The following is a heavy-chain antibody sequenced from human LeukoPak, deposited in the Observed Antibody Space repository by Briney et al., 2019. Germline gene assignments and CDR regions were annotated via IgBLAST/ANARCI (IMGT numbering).Heavy chain of an antibody. CDR3: ARDHCSSTSCPPYGFDV. Sequence: GGSLRLSCAASGFTFSSYSMNWVRQAPGKGLEWVSSISSSSSYIYYADSVKGRFTISRDNAKNSLYLQMNSLRAEDTAVYYCARDHCSSTSCPPYGFDVWGQGTTVTVSS. CDR1: GFTFSSYS. D-gene: IGHD2-2*01. J-gene: IGHJ6*02. V-gene: IGHV3-21*01. CDR2: ISSSSSYI.